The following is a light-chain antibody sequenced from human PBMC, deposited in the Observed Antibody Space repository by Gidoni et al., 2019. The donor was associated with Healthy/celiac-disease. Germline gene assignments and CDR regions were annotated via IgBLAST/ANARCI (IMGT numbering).Light chain of an antibody. V-gene: IGKV3-20*01. CDR2: GAS. J-gene: IGKJ2*04. CDR3: QQYGSSPCS. CDR1: QSVSSSY. Sequence: EIVLTQSPGTLSLSPGERDTLSCRASQSVSSSYLAWYQQKPGQAPRLLISGASSRATGIPYRFSGSGSGTDFTLTISRLEPEDFAVYYCQQYGSSPCSFGQGTKLEIK.